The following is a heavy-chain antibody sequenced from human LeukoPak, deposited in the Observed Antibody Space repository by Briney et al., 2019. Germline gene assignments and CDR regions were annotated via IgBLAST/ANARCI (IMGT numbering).Heavy chain of an antibody. CDR2: ISSTTSHI. J-gene: IGHJ6*02. CDR3: ARDLLRARYGLDV. CDR1: GFTFSSYR. V-gene: IGHV3-21*01. Sequence: PGGSLRLSCAASGFTFSSYRMNWVCQAPGKGLEWVSSISSTTSHIYYADSLRGRFTISRDNAKNSLYLQMNSLRAEDTAVYYCARDLLRARYGLDVWDQGTTVTVSS.